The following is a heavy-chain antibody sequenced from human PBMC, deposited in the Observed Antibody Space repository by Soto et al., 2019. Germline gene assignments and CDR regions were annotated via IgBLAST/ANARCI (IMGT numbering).Heavy chain of an antibody. CDR1: GFICTSYD. CDR2: ILVGGST. D-gene: IGHD2-8*02. Sequence: GGSLRLSCAASGFICTSYDMSWVRQAPGKGLEWVSTILVGGSTHYEDSVKGRFTISRDRSKNTVYLQMSSLTAGDTAVYYCAKATATGGGAFDICGQGTMVTVSS. J-gene: IGHJ3*02. CDR3: AKATATGGGAFDI. V-gene: IGHV3-23*01.